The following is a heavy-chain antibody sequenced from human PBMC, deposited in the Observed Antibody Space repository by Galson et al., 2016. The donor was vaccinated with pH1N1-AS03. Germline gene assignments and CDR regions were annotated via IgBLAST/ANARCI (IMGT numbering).Heavy chain of an antibody. V-gene: IGHV3-48*04. CDR1: GFTFSSYS. CDR3: ARAPHMVTSYDSESDEPGDVFDF. Sequence: LRLSCAASGFTFSSYSMNWVRQAPGKGLEWVSYISVSSKTIYYADSVKGRFTISRDNAKNSLYLQMNSLRAEDTAVYYCARAPHMVTSYDSESDEPGDVFDFWGQGTMVTVSS. J-gene: IGHJ3*01. D-gene: IGHD3-10*01. CDR2: ISVSSKTI.